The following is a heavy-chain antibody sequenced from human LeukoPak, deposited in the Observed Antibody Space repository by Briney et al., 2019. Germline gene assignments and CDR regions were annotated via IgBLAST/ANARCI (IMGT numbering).Heavy chain of an antibody. V-gene: IGHV3-66*01. CDR2: IYSGGST. Sequence: GGSLRLSCAASGFTFSSYGMHWVRQAPGKGLGWVAVIYSGGSTYYADSVKGRFTISRDNSKNTLYLQMNSLRAEDTAVYYCAREDLWGKGTTVTVSS. CDR1: GFTFSSYG. CDR3: AREDL. J-gene: IGHJ6*04.